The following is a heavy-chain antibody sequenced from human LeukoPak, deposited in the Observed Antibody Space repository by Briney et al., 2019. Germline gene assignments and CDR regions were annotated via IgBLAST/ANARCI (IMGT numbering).Heavy chain of an antibody. CDR3: ATSRGSSTSCYDY. CDR1: GYTFTSYD. V-gene: IGHV1-8*03. Sequence: GASVKVSCKASGYTFTSYDINWVRQATGQGLEWMGWMNPNSGNTGYAQKFQGRVTITRNTSISTAYMGLSSLRSEDTAVYYCATSRGSSTSCYDYWGQGTLVTVSS. D-gene: IGHD2-2*01. CDR2: MNPNSGNT. J-gene: IGHJ4*02.